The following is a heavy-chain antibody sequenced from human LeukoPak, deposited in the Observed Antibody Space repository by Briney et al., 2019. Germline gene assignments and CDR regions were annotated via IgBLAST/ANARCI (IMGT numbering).Heavy chain of an antibody. D-gene: IGHD2-2*01. J-gene: IGHJ5*02. CDR1: GGSISCYY. V-gene: IGHV4-59*01. Sequence: SETLSLTCTVSGGSISCYYWSWIRQPPGQGLEGIGYMYYSVSTTYNPSLKSRVTISVDTSKNQFSLKLTSVTAADTAVYYCARFHCSTTSCYRWFDPWGQGALATVSS. CDR3: ARFHCSTTSCYRWFDP. CDR2: MYYSVST.